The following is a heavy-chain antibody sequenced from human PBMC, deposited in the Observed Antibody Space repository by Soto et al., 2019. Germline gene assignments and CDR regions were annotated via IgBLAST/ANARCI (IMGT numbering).Heavy chain of an antibody. Sequence: EVQLVESGGVVVQPGGSLRLSCAASGFTFDDYTMHWFRQAPGKVLEWVSLISWDGGSTYYADSVKGRFTISRDNSKNSLYLQMNSLRTEDTALYYCAKARPRIEVAGKDDAFDIWGQGTMVTVSS. J-gene: IGHJ3*02. CDR2: ISWDGGST. CDR3: AKARPRIEVAGKDDAFDI. CDR1: GFTFDDYT. V-gene: IGHV3-43*01. D-gene: IGHD6-19*01.